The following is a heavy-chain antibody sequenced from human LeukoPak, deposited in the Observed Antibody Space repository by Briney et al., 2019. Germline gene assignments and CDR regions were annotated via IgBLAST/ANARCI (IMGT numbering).Heavy chain of an antibody. V-gene: IGHV3-49*04. CDR3: TRGSGRFEY. J-gene: IGHJ4*02. Sequence: GGSLRLCCSTSGFNFGDFPMAWVRQAPGKGLEGVGYIRAKAYGCTAEYGPSVKGRFFVSRDDAKGIAYLQMNSLKSEDTAVYYCTRGSGRFEYWGQGTLVSVSS. D-gene: IGHD1-26*01. CDR2: IRAKAYGCTA. CDR1: GFNFGDFP.